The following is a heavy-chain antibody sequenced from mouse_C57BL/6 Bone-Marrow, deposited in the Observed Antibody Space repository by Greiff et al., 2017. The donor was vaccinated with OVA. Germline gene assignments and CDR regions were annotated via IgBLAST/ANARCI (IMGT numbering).Heavy chain of an antibody. CDR3: ARRLDYDYEAWFAY. CDR2: IHPNSGST. V-gene: IGHV1-64*01. CDR1: GYTFTSYW. Sequence: QVQLQQPGAELVKPGASVKLSCKASGYTFTSYWMHWVKQRPGQGLEWIGMIHPNSGSTNYNETFKSKATLTVDESSSTAYMQLSSLTSEDSAVYYCARRLDYDYEAWFAYWGQGTLVTVSA. J-gene: IGHJ3*01. D-gene: IGHD2-4*01.